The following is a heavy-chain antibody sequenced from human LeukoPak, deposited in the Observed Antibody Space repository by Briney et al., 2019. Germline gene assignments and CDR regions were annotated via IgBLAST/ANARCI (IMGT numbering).Heavy chain of an antibody. CDR1: GGSISSSSYY. Sequence: PSETLSLTCTVSGGSISSSSYYWGWIRQPPGKGLEWIGSIYYSGSTYYNPSLKSRVTISVDTSKNQFSLKLSSVTAADTAVYYCARDPSGREDSSGYSLEDYWGQGTLVTVSS. V-gene: IGHV4-39*07. D-gene: IGHD3-22*01. J-gene: IGHJ4*02. CDR2: IYYSGST. CDR3: ARDPSGREDSSGYSLEDY.